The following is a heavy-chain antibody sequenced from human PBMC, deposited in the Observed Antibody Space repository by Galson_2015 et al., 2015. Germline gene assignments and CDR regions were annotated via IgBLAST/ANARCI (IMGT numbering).Heavy chain of an antibody. Sequence: SLRLSCAASGFTVSSNYMSWVRQAPGKGLEWVSVIYSGGSTYYADSVKGRFTISRDNSKNTLYLQMNSLRAEDTAVYYCARDSYYYDSSGLSPGGVWDYWGQGTLVTVSS. V-gene: IGHV3-66*02. J-gene: IGHJ4*02. D-gene: IGHD3-22*01. CDR2: IYSGGST. CDR1: GFTVSSNY. CDR3: ARDSYYYDSSGLSPGGVWDY.